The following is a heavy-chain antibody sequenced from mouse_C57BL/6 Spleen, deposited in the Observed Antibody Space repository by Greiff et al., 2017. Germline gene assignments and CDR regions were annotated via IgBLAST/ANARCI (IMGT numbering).Heavy chain of an antibody. J-gene: IGHJ1*03. CDR1: GFTFSDYY. Sequence: EVQLVESEGGLVQPGSSMKLSCTASGFTFSDYYMAWVRQVPEKGLEWVANINYDGSSTYYLDSLKSRFIISRDNAQNILYLQMSSLKSEDTATYYCARGDYYGSSYGYFDVWGTGTTVTVSS. CDR3: ARGDYYGSSYGYFDV. D-gene: IGHD1-1*01. CDR2: INYDGSST. V-gene: IGHV5-16*01.